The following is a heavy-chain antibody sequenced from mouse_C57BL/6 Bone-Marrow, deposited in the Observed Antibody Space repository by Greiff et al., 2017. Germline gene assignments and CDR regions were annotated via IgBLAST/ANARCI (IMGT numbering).Heavy chain of an antibody. V-gene: IGHV1-64*01. CDR1: GYTFTSYW. CDR3: ERSGWLLKAWFAY. Sequence: QVQLQQPGAELVKPGASVKLSCKASGYTFTSYWMHWVKQRPGQGLEWIGMIHPNGGSTNYNEKFKSKATLTVDKSASTAYMELSSLTSEDSAVYYCERSGWLLKAWFAYWGQGTLVTVSA. CDR2: IHPNGGST. D-gene: IGHD2-3*01. J-gene: IGHJ3*01.